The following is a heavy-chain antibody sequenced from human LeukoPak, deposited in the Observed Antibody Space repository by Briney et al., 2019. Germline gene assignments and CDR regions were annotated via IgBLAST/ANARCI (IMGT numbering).Heavy chain of an antibody. CDR3: ARDRPGGSGWAFDI. CDR2: IYGGGST. Sequence: GGSLRLSCAASGFTFSNYWMSWVRQAPGKGLEWVSVIYGGGSTYYANSVKGRFTISRDNSKNTLYLQMNSLRAEDTAVYYCARDRPGGSGWAFDIWGQGTMVTVSS. D-gene: IGHD6-19*01. J-gene: IGHJ3*02. V-gene: IGHV3-66*01. CDR1: GFTFSNYW.